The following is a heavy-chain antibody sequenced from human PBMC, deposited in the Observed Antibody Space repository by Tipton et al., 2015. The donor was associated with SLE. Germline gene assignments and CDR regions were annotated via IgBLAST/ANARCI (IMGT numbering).Heavy chain of an antibody. CDR3: AREGYYDNSGYYPLFDS. J-gene: IGHJ4*01. V-gene: IGHV4-30-2*01. CDR2: IYHSGST. Sequence: TLSLTCTVSGGSISSSSYYWSWIRQPPGKGLEWIGYIYHSGSTYYNPSHKSRVTISVDRSKNQFSLKLSSVTAADTAVYYCAREGYYDNSGYYPLFDSWGQGILVTVSS. D-gene: IGHD3-22*01. CDR1: GGSISSSSYY.